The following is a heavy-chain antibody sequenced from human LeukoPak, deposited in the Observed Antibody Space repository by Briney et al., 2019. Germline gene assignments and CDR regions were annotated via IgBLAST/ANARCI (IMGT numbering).Heavy chain of an antibody. CDR3: ARSGITWGTYRPPLGY. Sequence: ASVKASCKASGYTFISYYMHWVRQAPGQGLEWMGIINPSGGGTSYAQKFQGRVTMTRDTSTSTVYMELSSLRSEDTAVYYCARSGITWGTYRPPLGYWGQGTLVTVSS. D-gene: IGHD3-16*02. V-gene: IGHV1-46*01. J-gene: IGHJ4*02. CDR1: GYTFISYY. CDR2: INPSGGGT.